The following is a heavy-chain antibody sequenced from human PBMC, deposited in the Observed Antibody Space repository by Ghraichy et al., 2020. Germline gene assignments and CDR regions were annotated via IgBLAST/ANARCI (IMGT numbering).Heavy chain of an antibody. CDR2: IIPIFGTA. CDR3: ATSLDIVVVPATKPLPGYFDY. V-gene: IGHV1-69*13. D-gene: IGHD2-2*01. J-gene: IGHJ4*02. Sequence: SVKVSCKASGGTFSSYAISWVRQAPGQGLEWMGGIIPIFGTANYAQKFQGRVTITADESTSTAYMELSSLRSEDTAVYYCATSLDIVVVPATKPLPGYFDYWGQGTLVTVSS. CDR1: GGTFSSYA.